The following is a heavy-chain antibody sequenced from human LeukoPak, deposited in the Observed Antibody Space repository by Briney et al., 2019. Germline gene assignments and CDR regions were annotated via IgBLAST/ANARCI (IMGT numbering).Heavy chain of an antibody. V-gene: IGHV4-34*01. CDR2: INHSGST. J-gene: IGHJ3*02. CDR1: GGSFSGYY. D-gene: IGHD3-3*01. CDR3: ASKYYDFWSGHSGAFDI. Sequence: PSETLSLTCAVYGGSFSGYYWSWIRQPPGKGLEWIGEINHSGSTNYNPSLKSRVTISVDTSKNQFSLKLSSVTAADTAVYYCASKYYDFWSGHSGAFDIWGQGTMVTVSS.